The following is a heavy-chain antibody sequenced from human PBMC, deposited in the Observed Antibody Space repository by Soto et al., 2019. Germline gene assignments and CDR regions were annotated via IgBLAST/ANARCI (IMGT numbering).Heavy chain of an antibody. D-gene: IGHD3-10*01. CDR1: GLTFSRYA. Sequence: EVQVLESGGGLIQPGGSLRLSCAFSGLTFSRYAASWVRQAPGKGLEWVSGIAASGHNTYYADSVEGRFTISRDNSNNTLFLQMNNLRAEDTAVYYCAKAVGEYLYFFNTWGQGILGTVSS. CDR2: IAASGHNT. J-gene: IGHJ5*02. V-gene: IGHV3-23*01. CDR3: AKAVGEYLYFFNT.